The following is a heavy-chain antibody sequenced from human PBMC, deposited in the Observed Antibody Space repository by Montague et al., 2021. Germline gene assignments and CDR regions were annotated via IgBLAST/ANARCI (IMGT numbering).Heavy chain of an antibody. CDR1: GFTISSWA. Sequence: SLRLSCAASGFTISSWAMSWVRQAPGKGLECVSIINASGGKTHYEDSVTGRFTISGDRSKKTLYLQMDSLRVEDTAVYYCANISQSEKMDVWGQGTRVTVSS. CDR3: ANISQSEKMDV. V-gene: IGHV3-23*01. CDR2: INASGGKT. J-gene: IGHJ6*02.